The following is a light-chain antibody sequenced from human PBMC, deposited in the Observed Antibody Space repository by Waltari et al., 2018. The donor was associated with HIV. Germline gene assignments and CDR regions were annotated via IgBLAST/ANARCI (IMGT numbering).Light chain of an antibody. CDR3: AAWDDSLKGGA. Sequence: SVLAQPPSASGTPGQRVTISCSGSTSNIGGTTLSWYQQLPGTAPKLLIYSNNERPSGVPDRLSGSTSGTSASLVISGLQSEDEADYYCAAWDDSLKGGAFGTGTKVTVL. CDR2: SNN. CDR1: TSNIGGTT. V-gene: IGLV1-44*01. J-gene: IGLJ1*01.